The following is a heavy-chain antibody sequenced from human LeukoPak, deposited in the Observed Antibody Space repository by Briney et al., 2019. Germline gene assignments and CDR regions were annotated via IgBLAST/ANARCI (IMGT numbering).Heavy chain of an antibody. CDR3: TMIVDIVSTGYFDY. Sequence: PGRSLRLSCAASGFTFSSYGMHWVRQAPGKGLEWVAVISYDGSNKYYADSVKGRFTISRDNSKNTLYLLMNSLRAEDTAVYYCTMIVDIVSTGYFDYWGQGTLVTVSS. V-gene: IGHV3-30*03. J-gene: IGHJ4*02. D-gene: IGHD5/OR15-5a*01. CDR2: ISYDGSNK. CDR1: GFTFSSYG.